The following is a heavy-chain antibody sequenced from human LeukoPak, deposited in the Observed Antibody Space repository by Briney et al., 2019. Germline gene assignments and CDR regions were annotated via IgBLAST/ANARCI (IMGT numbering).Heavy chain of an antibody. J-gene: IGHJ4*02. CDR1: GFTFSSYS. CDR2: ISSSSSTI. Sequence: GGSLTLSCAASGFTFSSYSMNWVRQAPGKGLEWVSYISSSSSTIYYADSVKGRLTISRDNAKNSLYLQMNSLRAEDTAVYYCAPGGYSSGWSLDYWGQGTLVTVSS. V-gene: IGHV3-48*01. D-gene: IGHD6-19*01. CDR3: APGGYSSGWSLDY.